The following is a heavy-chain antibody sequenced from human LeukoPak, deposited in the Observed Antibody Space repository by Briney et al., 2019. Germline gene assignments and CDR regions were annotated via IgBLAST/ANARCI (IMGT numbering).Heavy chain of an antibody. D-gene: IGHD3-16*01. Sequence: SETLSLTCTVSGGSISSYYWSWIRQPAGKGLEWIGRIYTSGSTNYNPSLKSRVTMSVDTSKNQFSLKLSSVTAADTAVYYCARGFHLDYETLFDAFDIWGQGTMVTVSS. CDR1: GGSISSYY. CDR3: ARGFHLDYETLFDAFDI. V-gene: IGHV4-4*07. CDR2: IYTSGST. J-gene: IGHJ3*02.